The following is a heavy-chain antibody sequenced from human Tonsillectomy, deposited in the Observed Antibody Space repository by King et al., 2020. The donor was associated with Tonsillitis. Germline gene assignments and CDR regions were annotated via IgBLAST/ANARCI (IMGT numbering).Heavy chain of an antibody. CDR3: ARGTEQQPSFDY. J-gene: IGHJ4*02. Sequence: VQLQESGPGLVKPSETLSLTCTVSGGSISSYYWSWIRQPPGKGLEWIGYIYYSGSTNYNPSLKSRVTISVDTSKNQFSLKLSSVTAADTAVYYRARGTEQQPSFDYWGQGTLVTVSS. CDR2: IYYSGST. V-gene: IGHV4-59*01. D-gene: IGHD6-13*01. CDR1: GGSISSYY.